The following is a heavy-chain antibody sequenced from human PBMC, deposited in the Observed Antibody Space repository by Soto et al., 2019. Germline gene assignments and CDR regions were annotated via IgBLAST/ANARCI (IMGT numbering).Heavy chain of an antibody. CDR1: GYTFTSYY. Sequence: ASVKVSCKASGYTFTSYYMHWVRQAPGQGLEWMGIINPSGGSTTYAQKFQGRVTMTRDTSTSTVYMELSSLRSEDMAVYYCARSRMANAFDFWGQGTMVTVSS. V-gene: IGHV1-46*01. CDR3: ARSRMANAFDF. J-gene: IGHJ3*01. CDR2: INPSGGST.